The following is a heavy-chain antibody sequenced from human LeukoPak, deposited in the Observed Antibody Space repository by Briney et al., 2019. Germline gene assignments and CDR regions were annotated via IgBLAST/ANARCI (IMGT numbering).Heavy chain of an antibody. CDR3: ARAWSGPFYGMDV. CDR2: INHSGST. V-gene: IGHV4-34*01. CDR1: GGSFSGYY. D-gene: IGHD3-3*01. J-gene: IGHJ6*02. Sequence: SETLSLTCAVYGGSFSGYYWSWIRQPPGKGVEWIGEINHSGSTNYNPSLKSRVTISVDTSKNQFSLKLSSVTAEDTAVYYCARAWSGPFYGMDVWGQGTTVTVSS.